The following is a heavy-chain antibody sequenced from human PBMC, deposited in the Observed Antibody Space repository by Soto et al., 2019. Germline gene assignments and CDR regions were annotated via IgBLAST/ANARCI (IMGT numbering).Heavy chain of an antibody. J-gene: IGHJ4*01. V-gene: IGHV3-7*01. Sequence: SLRLSCVASGFTFSSYWMSWVRQAPGKGLEWVANIKHYGSEKYYVDSVKGRFTISRDNAKNLLYLQMNSLRAEDTAVYYCARTTYSDYWGQGTLVTVSS. CDR2: IKHYGSEK. CDR1: GFTFSSYW. CDR3: ARTTYSDY.